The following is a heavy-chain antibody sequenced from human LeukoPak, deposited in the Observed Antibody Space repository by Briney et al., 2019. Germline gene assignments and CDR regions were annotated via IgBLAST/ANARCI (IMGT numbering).Heavy chain of an antibody. V-gene: IGHV3-23*01. J-gene: IGHJ4*02. CDR1: GFTFNSYA. D-gene: IGHD4-17*01. Sequence: GGSLSLSCATSGFTFNSYAMSWVRQAPGRGLEWVSGLSGSGGDTDYADSVKGRFTISRDNSRNTLYLQMNSLRSEDTAVYYCAKDAMATVTYFDYWGQGSLVTVSS. CDR3: AKDAMATVTYFDY. CDR2: LSGSGGDT.